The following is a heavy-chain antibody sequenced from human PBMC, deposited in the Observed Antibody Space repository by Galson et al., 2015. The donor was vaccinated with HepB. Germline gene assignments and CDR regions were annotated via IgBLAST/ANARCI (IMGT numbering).Heavy chain of an antibody. J-gene: IGHJ4*02. CDR2: ISVRGGST. V-gene: IGHV3-23*01. D-gene: IGHD6-19*01. CDR3: AKAAIPVAGSYFDY. Sequence: SLRLSCATSGFTFSSYAMNWVRQAPGKGLEWVSRISVRGGSTYYADSVKGRFTISRDNSKNTLYLQMNSLRAEDTAVYYCAKAAIPVAGSYFDYWGQGTLVTVSS. CDR1: GFTFSSYA.